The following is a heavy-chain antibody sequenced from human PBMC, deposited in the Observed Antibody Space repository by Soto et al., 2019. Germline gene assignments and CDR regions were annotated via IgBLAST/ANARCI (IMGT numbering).Heavy chain of an antibody. D-gene: IGHD3-16*01. V-gene: IGHV1-8*01. J-gene: IGHJ6*02. CDR3: VRGNPFNYAGFDV. CDR2: MNAKSGDT. CDR1: GYTFSDFD. Sequence: QAHLEQSGAEVKRPGASVKVSCKASGYTFSDFDINWLRQASGQGPEWMGRMNAKSGDTFFAQRFEGKFNMTWDTSLSTAYMEVGSLTSDDTAMYYWVRGNPFNYAGFDVWGQGTTVAVSS.